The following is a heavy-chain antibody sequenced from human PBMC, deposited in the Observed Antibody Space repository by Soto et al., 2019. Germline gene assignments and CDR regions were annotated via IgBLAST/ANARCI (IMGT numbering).Heavy chain of an antibody. V-gene: IGHV3-30*18. CDR2: ISYDGSNK. D-gene: IGHD3-3*01. CDR1: GFTFSSYG. Sequence: LRLSCAASGFTFSSYGMHWVRQAPGKGLEWVAVISYDGSNKYYADSVKGRFTISRDNSKNTLYLQMNSLRAEDTAVYYCAKGNRKLVLRFLEWFPYGMDVWGKGTTVTVS. J-gene: IGHJ6*04. CDR3: AKGNRKLVLRFLEWFPYGMDV.